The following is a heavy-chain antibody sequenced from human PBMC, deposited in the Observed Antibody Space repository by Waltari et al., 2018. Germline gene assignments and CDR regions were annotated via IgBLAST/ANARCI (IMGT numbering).Heavy chain of an antibody. CDR2: IYYSGRP. CDR1: GGSISSSSYY. Sequence: QLQLQESGPGLVKPSETLSFTCTVSGGSISSSSYYWGWIRQPPGKGLEWIGSIYYSGRPYYNPSLKSRVTISVDTSKNQFSLKLSSVTAADTAVYYCATKRESSASGFDYWGQGTLVTVSS. J-gene: IGHJ4*02. CDR3: ATKRESSASGFDY. D-gene: IGHD6-19*01. V-gene: IGHV4-39*01.